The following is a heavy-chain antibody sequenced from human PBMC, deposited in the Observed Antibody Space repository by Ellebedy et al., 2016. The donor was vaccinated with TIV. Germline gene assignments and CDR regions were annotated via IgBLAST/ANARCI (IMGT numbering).Heavy chain of an antibody. CDR1: GFRLSTHG. V-gene: IGHV3-30*02. CDR3: TRETNSPPGAVAGTGFDC. D-gene: IGHD6-19*01. Sequence: GESLKISCVASGFRLSTHGMHWVRQAPGKGLEWVAFKRFDGRMEYNGDSVKGRFIISRDVSKNTLYLQMNRLRAEDTAMYYCTRETNSPPGAVAGTGFDCWGQGTLVIVSP. J-gene: IGHJ4*02. CDR2: KRFDGRME.